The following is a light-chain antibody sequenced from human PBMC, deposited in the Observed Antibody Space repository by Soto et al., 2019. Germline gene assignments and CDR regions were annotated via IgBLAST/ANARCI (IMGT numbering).Light chain of an antibody. J-gene: IGKJ5*01. CDR1: QRVYSN. CDR2: GAS. CDR3: QQYTNWPPNT. V-gene: IGKV3-15*01. Sequence: EIWMTQSPDTLSVSPGESATLSCSASQRVYSNLAWYQQRPGQAPRLLIYGASARATGVPARFSGRGSGTEFTLTISSLQSEDFAVYYCQQYTNWPPNTFGQGTRLEIK.